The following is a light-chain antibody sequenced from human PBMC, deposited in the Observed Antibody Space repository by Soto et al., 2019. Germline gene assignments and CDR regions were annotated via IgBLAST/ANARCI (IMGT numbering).Light chain of an antibody. V-gene: IGLV2-14*01. CDR3: NSYGSSGSWV. Sequence: QSVLTQPASVSGSPGQSITISCTGTSSDVGGYKYASWYQHHPGKAPKLIIYEVSNRPSGVSNRFSGSKSGNTASLTISGLQAEDEADYYCNSYGSSGSWVFGGGTKVTVL. CDR2: EVS. J-gene: IGLJ3*02. CDR1: SSDVGGYKY.